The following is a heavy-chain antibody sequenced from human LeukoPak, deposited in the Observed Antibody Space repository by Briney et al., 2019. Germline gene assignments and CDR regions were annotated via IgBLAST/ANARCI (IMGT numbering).Heavy chain of an antibody. CDR3: ARYYDFWSGYFYYYYYGMNV. CDR2: ISSSGSTI. J-gene: IGHJ6*02. V-gene: IGHV3-11*01. Sequence: GGSLRLSCAASGFTFSDYYMSWIRQAPGKGLEWVSYISSSGSTIYYADSVKGRFTTSRDNAKNSLYLQMNSLRAEDTAVYYCARYYDFWSGYFYYYYYGMNVWGQGTTVTVSS. D-gene: IGHD3-3*01. CDR1: GFTFSDYY.